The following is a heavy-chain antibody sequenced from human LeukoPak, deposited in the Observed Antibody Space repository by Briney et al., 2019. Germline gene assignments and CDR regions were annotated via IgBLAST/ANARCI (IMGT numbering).Heavy chain of an antibody. J-gene: IGHJ4*02. CDR3: ARGVVYPAWSGPHWSDY. CDR1: GFTFSSYW. CDR2: IKQDASQE. D-gene: IGHD3-3*01. Sequence: GGSLRLSCAASGFTFSSYWMSWVRQAPGKGPEWVAHIKQDASQEYHVDSVKGRFTISRDNAKNSLYLQMNSLRAEDTAVYYCARGVVYPAWSGPHWSDYWGQGALVTVSS. V-gene: IGHV3-7*01.